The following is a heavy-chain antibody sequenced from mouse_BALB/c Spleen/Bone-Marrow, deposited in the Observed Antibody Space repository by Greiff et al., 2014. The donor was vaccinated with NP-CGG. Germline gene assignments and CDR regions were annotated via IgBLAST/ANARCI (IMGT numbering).Heavy chain of an antibody. CDR1: GFTFTDYF. CDR3: ARDYSGYFDF. CDR2: IRNKANGYTT. J-gene: IGHJ2*01. Sequence: EVHLVESGGGLVQPGGSLRPSCTTSGFTFTDYFMTWVRQPPGKALEWLGFIRNKANGYTTEYNPSVKGRFTISRDTSQGILYLQMNTLRAEDSAIYFCARDYSGYFDFWGQGTTLTVSS. D-gene: IGHD5-1*01. V-gene: IGHV7-3*02.